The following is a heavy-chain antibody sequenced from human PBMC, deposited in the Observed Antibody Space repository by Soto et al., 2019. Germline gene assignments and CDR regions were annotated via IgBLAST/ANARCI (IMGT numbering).Heavy chain of an antibody. Sequence: GGSLRLSCAASGFTFSSYAMSWVRQAPGKGLEWVSAISGSGGSTYYADSVKGRFTISRDNSKNTLYLQMNSLRAEDTAVYYCARYCSGGSCYLTYWGQGTLVTVSS. D-gene: IGHD2-15*01. CDR2: ISGSGGST. V-gene: IGHV3-23*01. CDR1: GFTFSSYA. J-gene: IGHJ4*02. CDR3: ARYCSGGSCYLTY.